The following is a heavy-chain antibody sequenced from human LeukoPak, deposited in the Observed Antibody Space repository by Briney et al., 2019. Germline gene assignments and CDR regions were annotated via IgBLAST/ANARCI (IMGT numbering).Heavy chain of an antibody. V-gene: IGHV3-23*01. D-gene: IGHD3-22*01. CDR2: ISSSGGIT. CDR3: AKDNHYYDSSSYYYYFDY. CDR1: GFTFSSYA. Sequence: PGGSLRLSCAASGFTFSSYAMSWVRQAPGKGLEWVSAISSSGGITYYADSVKGRFTISRDNSKNTLYLQMNSLRAEDTAVYYCAKDNHYYDSSSYYYYFDYWGQGTLVTVSS. J-gene: IGHJ4*02.